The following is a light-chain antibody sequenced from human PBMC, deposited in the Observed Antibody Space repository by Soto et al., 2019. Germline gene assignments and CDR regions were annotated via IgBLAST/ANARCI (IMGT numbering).Light chain of an antibody. Sequence: QLTQSPSSLSASVGDRVTLTCRASQDINKFLAWFQQTPGKAPKLLVYSASTLHSGVPSRFSGSGSGTDFALTISSLQPEDFATYYCQQLKTYPYTFGQGTMLDIK. CDR3: QQLKTYPYT. CDR1: QDINKF. J-gene: IGKJ2*01. CDR2: SAS. V-gene: IGKV1-9*01.